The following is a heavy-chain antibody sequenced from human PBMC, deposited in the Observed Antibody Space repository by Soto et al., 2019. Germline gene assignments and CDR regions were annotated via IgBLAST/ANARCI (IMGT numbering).Heavy chain of an antibody. CDR2: AYYSGGA. J-gene: IGHJ5*01. V-gene: IGHV4-39*01. Sequence: SETLSLTCAVSGVSIHNSHSFWAWIRQPPGKGLEFIGSAYYSGGANYNPSLKSRVTISVDTSKNQLSLRVNSVTAADTAVYYCGRVVEGATRHTDFDSWGQGTPVTVSS. D-gene: IGHD2-15*01. CDR1: GVSIHNSHSF. CDR3: GRVVEGATRHTDFDS.